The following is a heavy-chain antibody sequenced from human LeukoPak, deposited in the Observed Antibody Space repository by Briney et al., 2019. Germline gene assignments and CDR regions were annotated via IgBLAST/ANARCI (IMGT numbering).Heavy chain of an antibody. D-gene: IGHD2-2*01. V-gene: IGHV3-74*01. CDR1: GFTLNKYW. CDR3: TRIPSDQTFFDF. Sequence: PGGSLTLSCAASGFTLNKYWMHWVRQAPGKGLVWISRINIDGSSISYADSVRGRFTISRDNAKNTLYLQMNSLRAEDTAVYYCTRIPSDQTFFDFWGQGTLVPVSS. CDR2: INIDGSSI. J-gene: IGHJ4*02.